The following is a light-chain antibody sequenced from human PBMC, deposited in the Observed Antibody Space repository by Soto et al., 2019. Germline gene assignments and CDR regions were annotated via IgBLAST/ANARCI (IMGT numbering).Light chain of an antibody. V-gene: IGKV1-8*01. CDR3: QQYYSYPPLT. CDR2: AAS. CDR1: QGISSY. J-gene: IGKJ4*01. Sequence: AIRMTQSPSSFSASTGDRATITCRASQGISSYLAWYQQKPGKAPKLLIYAASTLQSGVPSRFSGSGSGTDFTLTISCLQSEDFAIYYCQQYYSYPPLTFGGGTKVEIK.